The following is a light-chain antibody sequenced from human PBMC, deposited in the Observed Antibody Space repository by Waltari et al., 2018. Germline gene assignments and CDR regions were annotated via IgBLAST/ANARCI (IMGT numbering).Light chain of an antibody. V-gene: IGLV3-21*04. J-gene: IGLJ1*01. Sequence: SYMLTQPPSVSVAPGETARITCGGDNIGTYSVHGYQQKPGKAPMLVIFYDRDRPSGIPERFSGSNSGNTATLTISRVEAGDEAKYYCHVWHPDVDPGVFGPGSDVTV. CDR1: NIGTYS. CDR2: YDR. CDR3: HVWHPDVDPGV.